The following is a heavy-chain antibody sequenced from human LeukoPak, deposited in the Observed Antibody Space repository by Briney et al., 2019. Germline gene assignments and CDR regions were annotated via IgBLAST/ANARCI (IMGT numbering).Heavy chain of an antibody. V-gene: IGHV4-61*02. CDR1: GGSISSGSYY. Sequence: SETLSLTCTVSGGSISSGSYYWSWIRQPAGKGLEWIGRIYTSGSTNYNPSLKSRVTISVDTSKNQFSLKLSSVTAADTAVYYCARRWSGYSSSWYPAWGQGTLVTVSS. J-gene: IGHJ5*02. CDR3: ARRWSGYSSSWYPA. CDR2: IYTSGST. D-gene: IGHD6-13*01.